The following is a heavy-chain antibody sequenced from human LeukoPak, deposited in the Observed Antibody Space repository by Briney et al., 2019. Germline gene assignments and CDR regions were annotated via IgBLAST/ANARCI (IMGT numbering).Heavy chain of an antibody. V-gene: IGHV4-39*01. CDR2: IYYSGIT. CDR3: ARQRMEWLKDRGWFDP. Sequence: PSETLSLTCTVSGVSISYNIYCWGWIRQPPGKGLEWIGTIYYSGITYYNPSLKSRVTISVDSSKNQFSLRLSSVTAADTAVYYCARQRMEWLKDRGWFDPWGQGTLVTVSS. CDR1: GVSISYNIYC. J-gene: IGHJ5*02. D-gene: IGHD3-3*01.